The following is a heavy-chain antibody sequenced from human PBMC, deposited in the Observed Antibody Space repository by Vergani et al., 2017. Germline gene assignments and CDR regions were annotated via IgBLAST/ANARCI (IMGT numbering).Heavy chain of an antibody. CDR1: GGSITTYF. D-gene: IGHD3-10*01. V-gene: IGHV4-59*01. CDR2: IYYSGST. Sequence: QVNLQESGPGLVKPSETLYLTCTVSGGSITTYFWSWIRQPPGKGLEWIGYIYYSGSTRYNPSLKSRVSISIDTSKNQFSLKLSSVTAADTAVYYCASRWFGRRRDGDAFDIWGQGTLVTVSS. J-gene: IGHJ3*02. CDR3: ASRWFGRRRDGDAFDI.